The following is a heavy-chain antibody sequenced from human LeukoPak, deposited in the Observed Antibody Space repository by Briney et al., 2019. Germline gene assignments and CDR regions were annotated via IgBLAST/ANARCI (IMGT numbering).Heavy chain of an antibody. D-gene: IGHD2-2*01. CDR1: GGSFSGYY. CDR2: INRSGST. Sequence: MASETLSLTCAVYGGSFSGYYWSWIRQPPGKGLEWIGEINRSGSTNYNPSLKSRVTISVDTSKNQFSLKLSSVTAADTAVYYCARAFVPDIVVVPAAKTYYYGMDVWGQGTTVTVSS. V-gene: IGHV4-34*01. CDR3: ARAFVPDIVVVPAAKTYYYGMDV. J-gene: IGHJ6*02.